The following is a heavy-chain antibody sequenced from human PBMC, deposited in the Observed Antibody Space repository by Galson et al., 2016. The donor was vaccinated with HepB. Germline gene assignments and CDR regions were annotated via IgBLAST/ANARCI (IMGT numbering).Heavy chain of an antibody. Sequence: SLRLSCATSGFTFNNYGINWVRQAPGKGLEWVAVISYDGNNRHYADAVKVRFTISRDSSTNTVYLQMNSLRAEDTAVYYCASGAHSGTYYTILNYYFEYWGQGTLVTVSS. J-gene: IGHJ4*02. V-gene: IGHV3-33*08. D-gene: IGHD1-26*01. CDR2: ISYDGNNR. CDR3: ASGAHSGTYYTILNYYFEY. CDR1: GFTFNNYG.